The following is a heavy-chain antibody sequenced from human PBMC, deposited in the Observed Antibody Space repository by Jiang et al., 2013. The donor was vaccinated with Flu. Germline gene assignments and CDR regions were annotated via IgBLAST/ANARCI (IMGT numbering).Heavy chain of an antibody. CDR3: ARSRGSSTKLLYYYYYMDV. D-gene: IGHD6-6*01. Sequence: ELLKPSETLSLTCTVSGGSISSYYWSWIRQPPGKGLEWIGYIYYSGSTNYNPSLKSRVTISVDTSKNQFSLKLSSVTAADTAVYYCARSRGSSTKLLYYYYYMDVWGKGTTVTVSS. CDR1: GGSISSYY. J-gene: IGHJ6*03. CDR2: IYYSGST. V-gene: IGHV4-59*01.